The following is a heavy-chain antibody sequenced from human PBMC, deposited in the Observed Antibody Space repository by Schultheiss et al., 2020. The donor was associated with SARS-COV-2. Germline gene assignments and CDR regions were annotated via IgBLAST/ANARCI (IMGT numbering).Heavy chain of an antibody. D-gene: IGHD3-3*01. J-gene: IGHJ6*02. CDR2: IWYDGSNK. CDR1: GFTFSTYS. Sequence: GSLRLSCAASGFTFSTYSMNWVRRAPGKGLEWVAVIWYDGSNKYYADSVKGRFTISRDNSKNTLYMQMNSLRAEDTAVYYCAREVLNDDFWSTGGMDVWGQGTTVTVSS. CDR3: AREVLNDDFWSTGGMDV. V-gene: IGHV3-33*08.